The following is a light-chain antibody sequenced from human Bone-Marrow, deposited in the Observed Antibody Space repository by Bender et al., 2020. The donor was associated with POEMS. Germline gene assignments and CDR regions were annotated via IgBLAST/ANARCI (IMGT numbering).Light chain of an antibody. CDR2: DDS. CDR1: NTASKV. V-gene: IGLV3-21*02. Sequence: ARITCLGENTASKVVHWYQQKAGQAPVLVVYDDSDRPSGIPERFSGSNSGNTATLTISRVEAGDEADYYCQVWDSSSDPLVFGGGTKLTVL. J-gene: IGLJ3*02. CDR3: QVWDSSSDPLV.